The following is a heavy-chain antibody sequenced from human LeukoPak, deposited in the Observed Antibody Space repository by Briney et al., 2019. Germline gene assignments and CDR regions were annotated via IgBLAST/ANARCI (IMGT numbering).Heavy chain of an antibody. CDR2: IYYSGST. Sequence: SETLSLTCTVSGGSISSYYWGWIRQPPGKGLEWIGSIYYSGSTYYNPSLKSRVTISVDTSKNQFSLKLSSVTAADTAVYYCARDYGGNFDYWGQGTLVTVSS. V-gene: IGHV4-39*07. J-gene: IGHJ4*02. CDR3: ARDYGGNFDY. D-gene: IGHD4-23*01. CDR1: GGSISSYY.